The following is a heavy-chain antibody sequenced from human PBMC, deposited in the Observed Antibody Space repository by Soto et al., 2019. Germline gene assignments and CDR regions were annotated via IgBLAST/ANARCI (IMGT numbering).Heavy chain of an antibody. CDR3: PRDSPPIDY. CDR1: GFTFSSYS. V-gene: IGHV3-48*01. J-gene: IGHJ4*02. CDR2: ISSSSSTI. Sequence: EVQLVESGGGLVQPGGSLRLSCAASGFTFSSYSMNWVRQAPGKGLECISYISSSSSTIYYADSVKGRFTISRDNAKNSLYLQMNSLRAEDTAVYYCPRDSPPIDYWGQGTLVTVSS.